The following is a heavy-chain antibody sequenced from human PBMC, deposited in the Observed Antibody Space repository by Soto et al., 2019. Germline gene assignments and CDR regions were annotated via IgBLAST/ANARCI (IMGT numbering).Heavy chain of an antibody. D-gene: IGHD2-2*01. J-gene: IGHJ5*02. V-gene: IGHV4-31*03. CDR3: ARGSSTSCYECGPNWFDP. CDR2: IYYSGST. CDR1: GGSISSGGYY. Sequence: PSETLSLTCTVSGGSISSGGYYWSWIRQHPGKGLEWIGYIYYSGSTYYNPSLKSRVTISVDTSKNQFSLKLSSVTAADTAVYYCARGSSTSCYECGPNWFDPWGQGTLVTVSS.